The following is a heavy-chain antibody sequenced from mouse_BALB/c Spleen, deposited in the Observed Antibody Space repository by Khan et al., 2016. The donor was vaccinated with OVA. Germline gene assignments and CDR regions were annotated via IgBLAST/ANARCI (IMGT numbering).Heavy chain of an antibody. CDR3: ATQLTGSFAY. CDR1: GFTFSPYS. Sequence: EVQVVESGGDLVKSGGSLKLSCAASGFTFSPYSMSWVRQTPDKRLEWVATISSDGDYTYYPDIVKGRFNISRDNAKNTLYLQMSTLTSDDTAMYYCATQLTGSFAYWGQVTLVTVSA. CDR2: ISSDGDYT. V-gene: IGHV5-6*01. J-gene: IGHJ3*01.